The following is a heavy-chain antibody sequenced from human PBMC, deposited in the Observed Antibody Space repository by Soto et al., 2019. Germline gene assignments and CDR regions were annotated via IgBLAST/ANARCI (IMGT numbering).Heavy chain of an antibody. Sequence: SETLSLTCTVSGSSISSSDYYWGWIRQPPGKGLEWIGNIYYSGTTYYNPSLRSRVTISVDTSKNQFSLNLTSVTAADTAVYFCAGEPKGGPAAGAIEIWGQGTMVTVSS. D-gene: IGHD6-25*01. CDR1: GSSISSSDYY. J-gene: IGHJ3*02. CDR2: IYYSGTT. V-gene: IGHV4-39*02. CDR3: AGEPKGGPAAGAIEI.